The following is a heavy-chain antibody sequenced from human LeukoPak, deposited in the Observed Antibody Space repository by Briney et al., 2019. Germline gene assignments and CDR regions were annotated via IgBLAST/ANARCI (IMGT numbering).Heavy chain of an antibody. CDR3: ARGHDGVVGWFAP. CDR1: GGSISNYY. Sequence: PSETLSLTCTVSGGSISNYYWIWIRQPPGKGLEWIGHSSYSGSTNYNPSLKSRITISVDTSKNQFSLKVASVTAADTAVYYCARGHDGVVGWFAPWGRGTLVTVSS. D-gene: IGHD2-15*01. V-gene: IGHV4-59*01. J-gene: IGHJ5*02. CDR2: SSYSGST.